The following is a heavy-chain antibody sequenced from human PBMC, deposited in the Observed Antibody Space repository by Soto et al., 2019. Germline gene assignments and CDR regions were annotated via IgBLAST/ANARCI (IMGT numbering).Heavy chain of an antibody. J-gene: IGHJ4*02. D-gene: IGHD6-25*01. CDR1: GYSISSGYY. CDR3: GRGGGSSGPYRFYY. Sequence: PSETLSLTCAVSGYSISSGYYWGWIRQPPGKGLQWIGNIYHSGSTYYNPSLKSRVTISIDTSKNQFSLKLSSVTAADTAVYFGGRGGGSSGPYRFYYWGQGTLVTVSS. CDR2: IYHSGST. V-gene: IGHV4-38-2*01.